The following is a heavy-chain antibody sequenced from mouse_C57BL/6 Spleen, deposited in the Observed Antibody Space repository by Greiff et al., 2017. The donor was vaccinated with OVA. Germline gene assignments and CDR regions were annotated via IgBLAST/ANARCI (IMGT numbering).Heavy chain of an antibody. CDR3: ATGSSQSYWYFDV. Sequence: VQLVESDAELVKPGASVKISCKVSGYTFTDHTIHWMKQRPEQGLEWIGYIYPRDGSTKYNEKFKGKATLTADKSSSTAYMQLNSLTSEDSAVYFCATGSSQSYWYFDVWGTGTTVTVSS. D-gene: IGHD1-1*01. J-gene: IGHJ1*03. CDR2: IYPRDGST. CDR1: GYTFTDHT. V-gene: IGHV1-78*01.